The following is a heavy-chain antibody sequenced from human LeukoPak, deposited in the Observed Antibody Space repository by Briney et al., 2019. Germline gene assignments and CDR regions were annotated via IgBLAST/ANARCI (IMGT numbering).Heavy chain of an antibody. CDR2: INPNNGGT. V-gene: IGHV1-2*02. J-gene: IGHJ5*02. CDR3: ARGRRFDP. CDR1: GYTFTGYY. Sequence: ASVKVSCKASGYTFTGYYMHWVRQAPGQGLEWMGWINPNNGGTNYAQKFQGRVTMTRDTSISTAYMELSSLTSDDTAVSYCARGRRFDPWGQGTLVTVSS.